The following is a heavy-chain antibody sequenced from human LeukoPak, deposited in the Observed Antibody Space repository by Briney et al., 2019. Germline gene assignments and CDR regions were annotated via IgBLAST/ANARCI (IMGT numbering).Heavy chain of an antibody. CDR3: AKEWRQWELLRGYFDY. D-gene: IGHD1-26*01. CDR2: ISYDGSNK. J-gene: IGHJ4*02. V-gene: IGHV3-30*18. Sequence: PGGSLRLSCAASGFTFSSYGMHWVRQAPGKGLEWVAVISYDGSNKYYADSVKGRFTTSRDNSKNTLYLQMNSLRAEDTPVYYCAKEWRQWELLRGYFDYWGQGTLVTVSS. CDR1: GFTFSSYG.